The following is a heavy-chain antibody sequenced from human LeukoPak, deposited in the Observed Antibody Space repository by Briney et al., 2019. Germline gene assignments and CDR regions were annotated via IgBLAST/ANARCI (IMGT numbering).Heavy chain of an antibody. Sequence: GGSLRLSCAASGFTFSSYWMHWVRQAPGKGLVWVSRIKSDGSGATYADSVEGRFTISRDNAKNTLYVQMNSLRAEDTAVYYCARDHTVGQWPTHFDYWGQGTLVTVSS. J-gene: IGHJ4*02. CDR1: GFTFSSYW. V-gene: IGHV3-74*01. D-gene: IGHD6-19*01. CDR2: IKSDGSGA. CDR3: ARDHTVGQWPTHFDY.